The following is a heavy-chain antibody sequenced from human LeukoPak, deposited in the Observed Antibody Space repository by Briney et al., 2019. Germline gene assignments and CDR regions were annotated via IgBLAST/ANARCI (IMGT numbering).Heavy chain of an antibody. J-gene: IGHJ5*02. CDR3: ARAYSSSWYFNWFDP. V-gene: IGHV4-38-2*02. D-gene: IGHD6-13*01. CDR2: IYPSGST. Sequence: SETLSLTCTVSGYSISSGYFWGWIRQSPVKGLEWIGSIYPSGSTYYNPSLKSRVTISVDTSKNQFSLKLSSVTAADTAVYYCARAYSSSWYFNWFDPWGQGALVTVSS. CDR1: GYSISSGYF.